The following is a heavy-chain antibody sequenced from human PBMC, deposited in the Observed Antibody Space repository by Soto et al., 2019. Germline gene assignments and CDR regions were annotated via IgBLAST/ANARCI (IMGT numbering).Heavy chain of an antibody. CDR2: ISYDGSNK. V-gene: IGHV3-30*18. Sequence: QVQLVESGGGVVQPGRSLRLSCAASGFTFTSYGMHWVRQAPGKGLEWVAVISYDGSNKYYADSVKGRFTIARDNSKNTLYLRMGSVRGGDTAVDCCAKDSVRVGGMDVWGQGTTVTVSS. CDR3: AKDSVRVGGMDV. CDR1: GFTFTSYG. J-gene: IGHJ6*02. D-gene: IGHD1-26*01.